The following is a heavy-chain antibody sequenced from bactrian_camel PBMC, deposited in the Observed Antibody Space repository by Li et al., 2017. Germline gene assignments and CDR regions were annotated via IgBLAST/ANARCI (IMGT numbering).Heavy chain of an antibody. Sequence: HVQLVESGGGSMQAGESLKLSCAASGGTTSGLTIREVCTGWFRQAPDKEREAVASLDSDGTTEYADSVKGRFTISQGNAENTLYLQMSSLKPEDSAMYYCAAMWGQWCSSSTDRFLLLSRVGHWGRGTQVTVS. CDR1: GGTTSGLTIREVC. CDR3: AAMWGQWCSSSTDRFLLLSRVGH. J-gene: IGHJ4*01. V-gene: IGHV3S53*01. D-gene: IGHD6*01. CDR2: LDSDGTT.